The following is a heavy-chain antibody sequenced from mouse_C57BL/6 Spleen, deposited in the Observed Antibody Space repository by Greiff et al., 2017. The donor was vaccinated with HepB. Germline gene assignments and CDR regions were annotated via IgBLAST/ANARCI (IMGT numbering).Heavy chain of an antibody. CDR1: GYTFTSYW. CDR3: ARWGRDSSGYV. D-gene: IGHD3-2*02. J-gene: IGHJ2*01. V-gene: IGHV1-59*01. Sequence: QVQLKQPGAELVRPGTSVKLSCKASGYTFTSYWMHWVKQRPGQGLEWIGVIDPSDSYTNYNQKFKGKATLTVDTSSSTAYMQLSSLTSEDSAVYYCARWGRDSSGYVWGQGTTLTVSS. CDR2: IDPSDSYT.